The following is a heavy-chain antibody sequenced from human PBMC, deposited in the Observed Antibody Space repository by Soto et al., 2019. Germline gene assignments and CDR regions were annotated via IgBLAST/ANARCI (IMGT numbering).Heavy chain of an antibody. V-gene: IGHV4-34*01. J-gene: IGHJ2*01. CDR2: INDRGSI. Sequence: QVQLQQWGAGPFRPLETLSLTCGVSGGSFSGYYWAWIRQSPGKGLEWIGEINDRGSINYNPSLKSRVSISVDTSKNHYSLNLRSVTAADTAVYYCARESPDILTGPPWVWYFDLWGRGTLVTVSS. CDR1: GGSFSGYY. CDR3: ARESPDILTGPPWVWYFDL. D-gene: IGHD3-9*01.